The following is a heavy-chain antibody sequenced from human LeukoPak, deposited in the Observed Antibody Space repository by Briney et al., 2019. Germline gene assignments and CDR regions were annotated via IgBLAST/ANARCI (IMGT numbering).Heavy chain of an antibody. CDR3: ARQNPCSSTSCLGDYYYYMDV. D-gene: IGHD2-2*01. V-gene: IGHV1-69*13. CDR2: IIPIFGTA. Sequence: SVKVSCKASGGTFSSYAISWVRQAPGQGLEWMGGIIPIFGTANYAQKFQGRVTITADESTSTAYMELSSLRSEDTAVYYCARQNPCSSTSCLGDYYYYMDVWGKGTTVSVSS. CDR1: GGTFSSYA. J-gene: IGHJ6*03.